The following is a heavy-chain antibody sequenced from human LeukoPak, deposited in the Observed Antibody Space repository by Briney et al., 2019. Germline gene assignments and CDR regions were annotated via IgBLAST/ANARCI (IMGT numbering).Heavy chain of an antibody. J-gene: IGHJ4*02. D-gene: IGHD6-6*01. Sequence: PGGSLRLSCAASGFTFSSYGMHWVRQAPGKGLEWVAVIWYGGSNKYYADSVKGRFTISRDNFKNTLYLQMNSLRAEDTAVYYCAKGGNVSSSSGYYFDYWGQGTLVTVSS. CDR2: IWYGGSNK. CDR1: GFTFSSYG. CDR3: AKGGNVSSSSGYYFDY. V-gene: IGHV3-30*02.